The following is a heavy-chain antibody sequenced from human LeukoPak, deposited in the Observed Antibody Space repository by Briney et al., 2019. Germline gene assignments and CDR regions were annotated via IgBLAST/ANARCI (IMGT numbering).Heavy chain of an antibody. V-gene: IGHV1-8*01. Sequence: APVKVSCKASGYTFTNYDINWVRQATGQGLEWMGWMNTKIGNNGYAQKFQGRLTLTRSTSLTTAYMELSSLTSEDTAVYYCATGGGLALAGKDYWGQGTLVTVSA. J-gene: IGHJ4*02. CDR1: GYTFTNYD. CDR2: MNTKIGNN. D-gene: IGHD6-19*01. CDR3: ATGGGLALAGKDY.